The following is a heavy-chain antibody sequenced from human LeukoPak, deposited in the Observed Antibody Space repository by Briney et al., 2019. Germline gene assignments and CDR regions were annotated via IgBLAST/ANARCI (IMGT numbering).Heavy chain of an antibody. D-gene: IGHD1-26*01. CDR2: ISTYNGNT. CDR3: ARRSGSYAYDY. V-gene: IGHV1-18*01. J-gene: IGHJ4*02. Sequence: GASVKVSCKASGYTFTSYGISWVRQAPGQGLEWMGWISTYNGNTSYAKKFQGRVTMTTDTSTSTAYMELTSLKSDDTAVYYCARRSGSYAYDYWGQGTLVTVSS. CDR1: GYTFTSYG.